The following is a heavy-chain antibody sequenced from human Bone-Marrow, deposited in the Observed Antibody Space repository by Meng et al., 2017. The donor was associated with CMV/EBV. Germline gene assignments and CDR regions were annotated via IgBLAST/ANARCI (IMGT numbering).Heavy chain of an antibody. CDR1: GGSFSGYY. V-gene: IGHV4-34*01. D-gene: IGHD4-11*01. J-gene: IGHJ6*02. Sequence: SETLSLTCAVYGGSFSGYYWSWIRQPPGKGLEWIGEINHSGSTNYNPSLKSRVTISVDTSKNQFSLKLSSVTAADTAVYYCASLPLYSNPPANYYYGMDVWGQGNTVTVYS. CDR3: ASLPLYSNPPANYYYGMDV. CDR2: INHSGST.